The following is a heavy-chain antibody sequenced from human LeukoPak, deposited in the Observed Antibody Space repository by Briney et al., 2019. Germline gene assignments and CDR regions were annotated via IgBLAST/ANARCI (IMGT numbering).Heavy chain of an antibody. CDR2: IYSNGRT. CDR3: ARAYDSDGYYYFEY. Sequence: SETLSLTCTVSGGSISNYYWSWIRQPAGKGLEWIGRIYSNGRTTYNPSLKSRVTMSVDTSKNQISLRLTSVTAADTATYYCARAYDSDGYYYFEYWGQGALVSVS. J-gene: IGHJ4*02. V-gene: IGHV4-4*07. CDR1: GGSISNYY. D-gene: IGHD3-22*01.